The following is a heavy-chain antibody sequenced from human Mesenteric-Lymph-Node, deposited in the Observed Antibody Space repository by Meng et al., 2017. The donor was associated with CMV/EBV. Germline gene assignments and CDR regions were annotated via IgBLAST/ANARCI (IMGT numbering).Heavy chain of an antibody. Sequence: GESLKISCAVSGFTFSNYGMHWVRQAPGKGLEWVSVIYSGGSTYYADSVKGRFTISRDNSKNTLYLQMNSLRAEDTAVYYCARSDFWSGYLYGMDVWGQGTTVTVSS. J-gene: IGHJ6*02. D-gene: IGHD3-3*01. CDR2: IYSGGST. CDR3: ARSDFWSGYLYGMDV. V-gene: IGHV3-53*05. CDR1: GFTFSNYG.